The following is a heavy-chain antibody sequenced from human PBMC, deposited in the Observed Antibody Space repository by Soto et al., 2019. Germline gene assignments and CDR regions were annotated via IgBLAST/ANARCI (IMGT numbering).Heavy chain of an antibody. Sequence: QVQLQQWGAGLLKPSENLSLTYAGYGGSISGYYWTWIRQPPGTGLEWIGEINHSGSTNYNPSLKSRVTISVDTSKNQFSLKLTSVTAADTAVYYCARDKITGLFDYWGQGTLVTVSS. V-gene: IGHV4-34*01. D-gene: IGHD2-8*02. CDR2: INHSGST. CDR3: ARDKITGLFDY. J-gene: IGHJ4*02. CDR1: GGSISGYY.